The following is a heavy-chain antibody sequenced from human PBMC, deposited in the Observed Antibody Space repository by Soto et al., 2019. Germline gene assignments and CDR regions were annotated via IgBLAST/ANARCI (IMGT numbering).Heavy chain of an antibody. D-gene: IGHD4-17*01. CDR1: GFTVSSNY. CDR3: ARDWAWGDYVGYFDY. J-gene: IGHJ4*02. CDR2: IYSGGST. Sequence: EVQLVESGGGLVQPGGSLRLSCAASGFTVSSNYMSWVRQAPGKGLEWVSVIYSGGSTYYADSVKGRFTISRDNSKNTLYLQMNSLRAEDTAVYYCARDWAWGDYVGYFDYWGQGTLVTVSS. V-gene: IGHV3-66*01.